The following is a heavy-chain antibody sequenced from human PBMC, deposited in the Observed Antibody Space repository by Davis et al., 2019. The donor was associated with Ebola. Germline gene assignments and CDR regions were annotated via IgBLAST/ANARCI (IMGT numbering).Heavy chain of an antibody. J-gene: IGHJ4*02. Sequence: GESLKISCAASGFTFSSYCMNWVRQAPGKGLEWVSYISSSGSTIYYADSVKGRFTISRDNTENSLYLQMNSLRDEDTAVYYCASTYSSTWYHYSWGQGTLVTVSS. CDR1: GFTFSSYC. D-gene: IGHD6-13*01. CDR3: ASTYSSTWYHYS. CDR2: ISSSGSTI. V-gene: IGHV3-48*02.